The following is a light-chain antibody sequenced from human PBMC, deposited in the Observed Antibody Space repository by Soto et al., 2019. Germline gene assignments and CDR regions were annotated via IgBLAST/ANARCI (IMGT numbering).Light chain of an antibody. CDR2: GAS. Sequence: EIVLTQSPGTLSLSPGERATLSCRASQSVNNNYLAWYHHKPGQAPRLLIYGASSRATGIPDRFSGSGSGTDFTLTISRLEPEDFAVYYCQQYRTFGQGTKVDIK. CDR1: QSVNNNY. V-gene: IGKV3-20*01. CDR3: QQYRT. J-gene: IGKJ1*01.